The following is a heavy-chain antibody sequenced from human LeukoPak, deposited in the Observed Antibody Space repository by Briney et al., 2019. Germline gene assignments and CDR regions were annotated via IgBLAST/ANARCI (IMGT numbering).Heavy chain of an antibody. J-gene: IGHJ4*02. CDR2: ISGRSSFT. V-gene: IGHV3-11*06. Sequence: GGSLRLSCAASGFTFRDYYMSWIRQAPGKGLVWVSYISGRSSFTNYADSVKGRFTISRDNSKNTLYLQMNSLRAEDTAVYYCARGQQLLGEGVDYWGQGTLVTVSS. D-gene: IGHD2-2*01. CDR3: ARGQQLLGEGVDY. CDR1: GFTFRDYY.